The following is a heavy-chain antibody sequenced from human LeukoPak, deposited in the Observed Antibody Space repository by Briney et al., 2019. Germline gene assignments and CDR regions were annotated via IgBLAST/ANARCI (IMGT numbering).Heavy chain of an antibody. CDR1: GGSFSGYY. J-gene: IGHJ5*02. D-gene: IGHD6-13*01. CDR3: ARGRIAAPNWFDP. CDR2: INHSGST. Sequence: NPSETLSLTCAVYGGSFSGYYWSWIRQPPGKGLEWIGEINHSGSTNYNPSLKSRVTISVDTSKNQFSLKLNSVTAADTAVYYCARGRIAAPNWFDPWGQGTLVTVSS. V-gene: IGHV4-34*01.